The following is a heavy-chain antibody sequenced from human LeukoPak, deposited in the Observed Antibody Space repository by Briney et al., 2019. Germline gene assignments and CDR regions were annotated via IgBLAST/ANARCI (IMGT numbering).Heavy chain of an antibody. CDR3: ARGRGNIKY. D-gene: IGHD2/OR15-2a*01. J-gene: IGHJ4*02. Sequence: SETLSLTCAVYGGSFSGYYWSWIRQPPGKGLEWIGEINHSGSTNYNPSLKSRVTISVDTSKNQFSLKLSSVTAADTAVYYCARGRGNIKYWGQGTLVTVSS. CDR2: INHSGST. V-gene: IGHV4-34*01. CDR1: GGSFSGYY.